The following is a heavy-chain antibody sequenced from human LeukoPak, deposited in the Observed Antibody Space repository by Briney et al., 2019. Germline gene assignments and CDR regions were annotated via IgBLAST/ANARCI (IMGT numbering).Heavy chain of an antibody. CDR1: GYTFTSYD. D-gene: IGHD3-10*01. CDR3: ARGWVGGADAFDI. J-gene: IGHJ3*02. V-gene: IGHV1-8*03. Sequence: ASVKVSCKASGYTFTSYDINWVRQATGQGLEGMGWMNPNSGNTGYAQKFEGRVTITRNTSISTAYMELSRLSSADTAVYYCARGWVGGADAFDIWGQGTMVTVSS. CDR2: MNPNSGNT.